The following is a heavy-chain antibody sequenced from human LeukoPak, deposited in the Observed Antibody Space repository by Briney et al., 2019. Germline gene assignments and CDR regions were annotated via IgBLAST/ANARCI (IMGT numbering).Heavy chain of an antibody. CDR1: GFTFSNSW. V-gene: IGHV3-52*01. D-gene: IGHD2-2*01. Sequence: GGSLRLSCAASGFTFSNSWMHWVCQAPEKGLEWVADIKHDGSEKCYVDSVKGRLTISRDNAKNSLYLQVNSLRAEDMTVYYCVRGVGSSTSCYVRAFDFWGQGTMVTVSS. CDR2: IKHDGSEK. J-gene: IGHJ3*01. CDR3: VRGVGSSTSCYVRAFDF.